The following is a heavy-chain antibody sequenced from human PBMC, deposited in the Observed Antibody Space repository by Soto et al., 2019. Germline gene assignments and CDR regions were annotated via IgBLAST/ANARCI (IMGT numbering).Heavy chain of an antibody. CDR1: GYTFTSYA. V-gene: IGHV1-3*01. CDR3: ERGLRGGDADWFDP. D-gene: IGHD2-21*02. J-gene: IGHJ5*02. Sequence: QVQLVQSGAEVKKPGASVKVSCKASGYTFTSYAMHWVRQAPGQRLEWMGWINAGNGNTKYSQKFQGRVTITRDTSASTAYMERSSLRSEDTAVYAGERGLRGGDADWFDPWGQGTLVTVSS. CDR2: INAGNGNT.